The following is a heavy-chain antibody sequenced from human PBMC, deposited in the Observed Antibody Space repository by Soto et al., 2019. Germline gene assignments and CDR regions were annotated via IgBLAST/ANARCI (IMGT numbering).Heavy chain of an antibody. Sequence: QVQLQESGPGLVKPSETLSLTCTVSGGSISGYYWSWIRQPPGKGLEWIGYIYYSGNTNYNPSLKSRVTISVDTSKNQFSLKVSSVTAADTAVSYCARLIGRDGFDPWGQGTLVTVSS. CDR2: IYYSGNT. V-gene: IGHV4-59*08. D-gene: IGHD3-22*01. J-gene: IGHJ5*02. CDR1: GGSISGYY. CDR3: ARLIGRDGFDP.